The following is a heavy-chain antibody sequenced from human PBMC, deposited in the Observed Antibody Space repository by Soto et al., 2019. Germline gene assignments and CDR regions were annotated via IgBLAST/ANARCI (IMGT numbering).Heavy chain of an antibody. V-gene: IGHV3-30*18. CDR3: AKVSTRYCSSTSCSYYFDY. CDR1: GFTFSSYG. J-gene: IGHJ4*02. Sequence: GGSLRLSCAASGFTFSSYGMHWVRQAPGKGLEWVAVISYDGSNKYYADSVKGRFTISRDNSKNTLYLKMNSLRAEETAVYYCAKVSTRYCSSTSCSYYFDYWGQGTLVAVSS. CDR2: ISYDGSNK. D-gene: IGHD2-2*01.